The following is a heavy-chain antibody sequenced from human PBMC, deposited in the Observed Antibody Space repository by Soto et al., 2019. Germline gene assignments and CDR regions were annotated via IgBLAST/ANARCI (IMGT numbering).Heavy chain of an antibody. CDR1: GGSINSPTNY. V-gene: IGHV4-39*01. CDR2: LFYFGST. D-gene: IGHD2-15*01. Sequence: QLQLQESGPGLVKPSETLSLTCTVSGGSINSPTNYWAWIRQPPGKGLEWLGTLFYFGSTYYNTSLESRVTISVDPPKTQLSLKLRSVTAADTAIYYCAGHHFYCSGVSSFLKAYHHYGMDVWGQGTTVTVTS. CDR3: AGHHFYCSGVSSFLKAYHHYGMDV. J-gene: IGHJ6*02.